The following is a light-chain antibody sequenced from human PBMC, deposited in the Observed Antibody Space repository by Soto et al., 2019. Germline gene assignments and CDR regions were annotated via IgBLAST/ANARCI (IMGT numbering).Light chain of an antibody. J-gene: IGKJ2*01. CDR3: QQYDTSPPQYT. V-gene: IGKV3-20*01. CDR2: AAS. CDR1: QSLNSNF. Sequence: EIVLTQSPGTLSLSPGESATLSCRASQSLNSNFLAWYQQKPGQAPRLLVYAASSRATGIPDRFSGSASGTVFTLTINRLEPEDFAVYYCQQYDTSPPQYTFGQGTKLEIK.